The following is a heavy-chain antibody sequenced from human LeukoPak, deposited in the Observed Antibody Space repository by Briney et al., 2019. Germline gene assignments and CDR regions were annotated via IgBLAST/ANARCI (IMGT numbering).Heavy chain of an antibody. V-gene: IGHV1-2*02. CDR3: ARSSLRAYSSSWYGPLGY. D-gene: IGHD6-13*01. Sequence: GASVKVSCKASGYTFTGYYMHWVRQAPGQGLEWMGWINPNSGGTNYAQKFQGRVTMTRDTSISTAYMELSRLRSDDTAVYYCARSSLRAYSSSWYGPLGYWGQGTLVTVSS. CDR1: GYTFTGYY. J-gene: IGHJ4*02. CDR2: INPNSGGT.